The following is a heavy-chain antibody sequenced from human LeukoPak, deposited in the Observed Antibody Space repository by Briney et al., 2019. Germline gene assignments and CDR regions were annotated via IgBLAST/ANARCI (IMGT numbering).Heavy chain of an antibody. D-gene: IGHD5-18*01. V-gene: IGHV4-59*08. J-gene: IGHJ4*02. CDR2: IYYSGST. CDR3: ARGRYPMQLLDY. CDR1: AGSISNNY. Sequence: SETLSLTCTLSAGSISNNYWTWIRQPPGKGLEWIGYIYYSGSTNYNPSLKSRVTISLDTSKNHFSLRLSSVTAADTAVYYCARGRYPMQLLDYLGQGTLVTVSS.